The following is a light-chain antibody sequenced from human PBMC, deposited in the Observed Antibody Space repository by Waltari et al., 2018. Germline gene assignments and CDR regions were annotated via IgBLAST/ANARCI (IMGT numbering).Light chain of an antibody. CDR3: MQRIQRPWT. Sequence: DVVMTQSPLSLPVTLGQPASISCRSGQSLVSSDGNTYFNWFHQRPGQSPRRLLYKVSNRDSVVPDRFSGSGSGTDFTRRISRVEAEDVVDYYCMQRIQRPWTFGQGTKVEIQ. J-gene: IGKJ1*01. CDR2: KVS. CDR1: QSLVSSDGNTY. V-gene: IGKV2-30*01.